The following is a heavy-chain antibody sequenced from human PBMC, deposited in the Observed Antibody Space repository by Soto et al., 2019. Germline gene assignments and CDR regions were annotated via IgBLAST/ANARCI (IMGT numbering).Heavy chain of an antibody. CDR1: GFTFSSYA. V-gene: IGHV3-23*01. Sequence: EVQLLESGGGLVQPGGSLRLSCAASGFTFSSYAMSWARQAPGKGLEWVSAISGSGGSTYYADSVKGRFTISRDNSKNTLYLQMNSLRAEDTAVYYCAKDLERRIQLWSYFDYWGQGTLVTVSS. D-gene: IGHD5-18*01. CDR2: ISGSGGST. J-gene: IGHJ4*02. CDR3: AKDLERRIQLWSYFDY.